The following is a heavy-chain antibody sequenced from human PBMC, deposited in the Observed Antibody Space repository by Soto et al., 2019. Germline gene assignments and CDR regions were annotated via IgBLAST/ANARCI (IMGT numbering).Heavy chain of an antibody. V-gene: IGHV4-38-2*01. CDR2: IYHSGST. Sequence: SAKLSLTCAVSGYSITSGDYWCLIRQPPGPGLEWIGSIYHSGSTYYNPSLKSRVTISVDTSKNQFSLKLSSVTAADTAVYYCARSVTFCGVGILGGFDPWGQGTLVTVSS. CDR3: ARSVTFCGVGILGGFDP. J-gene: IGHJ5*02. CDR1: GYSITSGDY. D-gene: IGHD3-3*01.